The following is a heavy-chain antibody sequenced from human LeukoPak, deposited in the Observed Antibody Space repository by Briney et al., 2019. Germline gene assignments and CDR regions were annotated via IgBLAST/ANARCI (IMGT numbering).Heavy chain of an antibody. Sequence: PGGSLRLSCAASGFTFSSYAMHWVRQAPGKGLEWVSVISGSGDNTYYADSVKGRFTISRDNSKNTLYLQMNSLRAEDTAVYYCAKDIAVAGNGDYWGQGTLVTVSS. CDR1: GFTFSSYA. D-gene: IGHD6-19*01. CDR2: ISGSGDNT. V-gene: IGHV3-23*01. CDR3: AKDIAVAGNGDY. J-gene: IGHJ4*02.